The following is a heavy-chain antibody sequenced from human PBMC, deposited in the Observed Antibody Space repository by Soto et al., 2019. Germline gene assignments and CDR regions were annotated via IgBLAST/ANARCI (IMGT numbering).Heavy chain of an antibody. CDR2: INPSDGST. V-gene: IGHV1-46*01. CDR1: GYTFTSYY. J-gene: IGHJ3*01. Sequence: QVQLVQSGAEVKKPGASVKLSCKTSGYTFTSYYIHWVRQAPGQGLEWVAIINPSDGSTSTTQKFRGRVTVTRDMCTSTVYMELSSLRSEDTGVYYCALNAFDFWGQGTMVTVSS. CDR3: ALNAFDF.